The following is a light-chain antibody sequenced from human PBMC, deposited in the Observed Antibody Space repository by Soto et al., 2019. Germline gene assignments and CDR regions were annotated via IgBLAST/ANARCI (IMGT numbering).Light chain of an antibody. Sequence: EIQMTQSPSSLSASVGDRATITCRASQSISNYLAWYQQKPGQAPNLLIFGASTLQSGVPARFSGSGSGTEFTLTISSLQPEDVATYYCQQYNSSPGTFGHGTKVNIK. V-gene: IGKV1-27*01. CDR2: GAS. CDR3: QQYNSSPGT. CDR1: QSISNY. J-gene: IGKJ3*01.